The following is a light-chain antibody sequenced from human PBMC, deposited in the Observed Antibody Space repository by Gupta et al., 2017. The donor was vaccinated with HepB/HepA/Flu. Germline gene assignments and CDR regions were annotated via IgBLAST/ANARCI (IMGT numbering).Light chain of an antibody. Sequence: SYELTQPPSVSVSPGQTARINCSGDALPKQYAYWYQQKPGQAPVLVIYKDSERPPGIPERFSGSSSGTTVTLTISGVQAEDEADYYCQSADSSGTYVVFGGGTKLTVL. CDR1: ALPKQY. CDR2: KDS. V-gene: IGLV3-25*03. J-gene: IGLJ2*01. CDR3: QSADSSGTYVV.